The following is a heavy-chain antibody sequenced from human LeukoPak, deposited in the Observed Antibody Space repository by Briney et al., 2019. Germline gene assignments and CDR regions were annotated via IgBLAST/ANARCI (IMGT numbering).Heavy chain of an antibody. CDR2: INHGGST. D-gene: IGHD3-3*01. Sequence: PSETLSLTCTVSGGSISSGGYYWSWIRQPPGKGLEWIGEINHGGSTNYNPSLKSRVTISLDTSKNQFSLRLSSVTAADTAVYYCARAGYELPGAPNDYWGQGTLVTVSS. CDR1: GGSISSGGYY. J-gene: IGHJ4*02. CDR3: ARAGYELPGAPNDY. V-gene: IGHV4-39*07.